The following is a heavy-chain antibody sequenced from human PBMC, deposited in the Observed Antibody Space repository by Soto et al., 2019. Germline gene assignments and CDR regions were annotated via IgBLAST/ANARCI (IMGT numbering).Heavy chain of an antibody. J-gene: IGHJ6*03. D-gene: IGHD1-1*01. CDR3: AREYNWNWNYYYVDV. Sequence: ASVKVSCKASEYTFTSYDINWVRHATGQRLEWMGWMNPNSGNTGYAQKFQGRGTMTRNTSISIAYMELSSMRSEDTAVYYRAREYNWNWNYYYVDVWGKGTTVTVSS. CDR2: MNPNSGNT. V-gene: IGHV1-8*01. CDR1: EYTFTSYD.